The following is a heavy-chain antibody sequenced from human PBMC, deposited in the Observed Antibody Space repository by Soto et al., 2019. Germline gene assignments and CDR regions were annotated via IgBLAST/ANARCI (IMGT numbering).Heavy chain of an antibody. CDR2: ISYDESNK. CDR1: GFTISTYG. Sequence: GGSLRLSCAASGFTISTYGMHWVRQAPGKGLEWVAVISYDESNKYYGDSVEGRCTISKDNSKNTLYLQLNSLRTEDTAVYYCAKESIAVTGYYCYGMDVWGQGTTVTVSS. J-gene: IGHJ6*02. D-gene: IGHD6-19*01. CDR3: AKESIAVTGYYCYGMDV. V-gene: IGHV3-30*18.